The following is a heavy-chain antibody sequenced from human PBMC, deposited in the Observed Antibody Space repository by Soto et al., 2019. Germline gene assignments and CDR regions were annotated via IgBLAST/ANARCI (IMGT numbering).Heavy chain of an antibody. D-gene: IGHD6-19*01. Sequence: LSLTCAASGFTFSSYAMSWVRQAPGKGLEWVSAISGRGDSTYYADSVKGRFTISRDNSKNTLYLQMNSLRAEDTALYYCAKDAAVATTHFNYWGQGTLVTVSS. CDR2: ISGRGDST. J-gene: IGHJ4*02. CDR3: AKDAAVATTHFNY. V-gene: IGHV3-23*01. CDR1: GFTFSSYA.